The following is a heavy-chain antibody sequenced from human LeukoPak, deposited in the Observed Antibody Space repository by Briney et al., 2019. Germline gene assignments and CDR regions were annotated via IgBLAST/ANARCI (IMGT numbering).Heavy chain of an antibody. Sequence: AGSLSPARLVAGLTSGIFSTGCDRQAPGKGLEWVSAVSGSGSSTYYADSVKGRFTISREHSKNTLYLQANSLRAEDTAVYYCVKDRARAQYTGSTSGYRGQGTLVTVSS. D-gene: IGHD3-9*01. CDR1: GLTSGIFS. CDR2: VSGSGSST. CDR3: VKDRARAQYTGSTSGY. V-gene: IGHV3-23*01. J-gene: IGHJ4*02.